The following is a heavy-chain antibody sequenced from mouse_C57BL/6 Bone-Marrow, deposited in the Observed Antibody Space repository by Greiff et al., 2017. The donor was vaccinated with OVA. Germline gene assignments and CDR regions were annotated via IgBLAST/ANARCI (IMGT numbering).Heavy chain of an antibody. D-gene: IGHD1-1*01. J-gene: IGHJ2*01. Sequence: EVQVVESGGGLVKPGGSLKLSCAASGFTFSDYGMHWVRQAPEKGLEWVAYISSGSSTIYYADTVKGRFTISRDNAKNTLFLQMTSLRSEDTAMYYCARGSSHYFDYWGQGTTLTVSS. CDR2: ISSGSSTI. CDR3: ARGSSHYFDY. V-gene: IGHV5-17*01. CDR1: GFTFSDYG.